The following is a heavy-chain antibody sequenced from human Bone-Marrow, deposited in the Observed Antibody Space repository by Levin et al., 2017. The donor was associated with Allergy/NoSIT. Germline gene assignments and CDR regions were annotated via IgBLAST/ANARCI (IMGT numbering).Heavy chain of an antibody. D-gene: IGHD2/OR15-2a*01. Sequence: PGGSLRLSCAASGFTFDDFGMHWVRQVPGKGLEWVAGISWNSGDIGYAVSVKGRFTISRDNAKNSLNLQVSSLRAEDTAVYHCVKGIIGDVRVAHKEAFDVWGQGTMVTVSS. J-gene: IGHJ3*01. CDR1: GFTFDDFG. CDR3: VKGIIGDVRVAHKEAFDV. V-gene: IGHV3-9*01. CDR2: ISWNSGDI.